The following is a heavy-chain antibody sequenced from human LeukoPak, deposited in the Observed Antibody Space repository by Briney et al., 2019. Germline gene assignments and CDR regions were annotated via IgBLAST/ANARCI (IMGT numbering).Heavy chain of an antibody. D-gene: IGHD3-10*01. V-gene: IGHV5-10-1*01. CDR3: ARRYDSGSTIDQ. CDR1: GNSFTNYW. CDR2: IDPSDSYT. J-gene: IGHJ4*02. Sequence: GEPLRISCKDSGNSFTNYWISWVRQMPGKGLEWMGRIDPSDSYTNYSPSFQGHVTISVDKSISTAYLQWSSLKASDTAMYYCARRYDSGSTIDQWGQGTLVTVSS.